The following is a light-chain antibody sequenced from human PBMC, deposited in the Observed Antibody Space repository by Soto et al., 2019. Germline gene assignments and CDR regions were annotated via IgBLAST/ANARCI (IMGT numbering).Light chain of an antibody. CDR2: GAS. CDR1: QSVSSSY. Sequence: EIVLTQSPGTLSLSPGERATLSCRASQSVSSSYLAWYQQKPGQAPRLLIYGASSRATGIPDRFSGSGSGTDFTLTISRLEPEDFAVYYCNQYGRSPYTFGQGTKLEIK. V-gene: IGKV3-20*01. CDR3: NQYGRSPYT. J-gene: IGKJ2*01.